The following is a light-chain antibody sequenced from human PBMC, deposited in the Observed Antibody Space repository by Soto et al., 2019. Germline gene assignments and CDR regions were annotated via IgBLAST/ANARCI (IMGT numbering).Light chain of an antibody. CDR3: CSYAGSYAYV. J-gene: IGLJ1*01. Sequence: QSVLTQPRSVSGSPGQSVTISCTGTRSDVGGYNYVSWYQHHPGKAPKLIIYDVTKRPSGVPDRFSGSKSGNTASLTISGLQAEDESDFYCCSYAGSYAYVFGTGTKLTVL. CDR1: RSDVGGYNY. CDR2: DVT. V-gene: IGLV2-11*01.